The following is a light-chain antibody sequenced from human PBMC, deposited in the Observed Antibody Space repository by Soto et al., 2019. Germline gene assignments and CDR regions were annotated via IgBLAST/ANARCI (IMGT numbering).Light chain of an antibody. V-gene: IGLV2-8*01. CDR3: SSYAGSSNV. CDR1: SSDVGGYNY. CDR2: EVN. J-gene: IGLJ1*01. Sequence: QSALTQPPSASGSPGQSVAISRTGTSSDVGGYNYVSWYQQHPGKAPKLMIYEVNKRPSGVPDRFSGSKSGNTASLTVSGLQAEDEADYYCSSYAGSSNVFGTGTKPPS.